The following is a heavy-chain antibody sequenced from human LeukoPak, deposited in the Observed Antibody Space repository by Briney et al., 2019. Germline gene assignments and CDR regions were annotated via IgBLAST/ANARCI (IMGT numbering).Heavy chain of an antibody. V-gene: IGHV3-53*01. CDR2: IYTDGTT. D-gene: IGHD1-1*01. Sequence: GGSLRLSCAISGFSVGGTHMSWVRQAPGKGLEWVSAIYTDGTTYYADSVQGRFTVSRDNSKNILYLHMNNLRAEDTAVYYCARDTATTGGGLDSWGQGTLVTVSS. CDR3: ARDTATTGGGLDS. J-gene: IGHJ4*02. CDR1: GFSVGGTH.